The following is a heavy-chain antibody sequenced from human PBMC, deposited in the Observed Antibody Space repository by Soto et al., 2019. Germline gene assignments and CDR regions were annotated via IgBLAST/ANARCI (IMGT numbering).Heavy chain of an antibody. CDR2: IYYSGST. CDR1: GGSISSGEYY. Sequence: SETLSLTCTVSGGSISSGEYYWSWIRQPPGKGLEWIGYIYYSGSTYYNPSLKSRVTISVDTSKNQFSLKLSSVTAADTAVYYCARGSRVLRFLEWLPAPFDYWGQGTLVTVSS. J-gene: IGHJ4*02. CDR3: ARGSRVLRFLEWLPAPFDY. D-gene: IGHD3-3*01. V-gene: IGHV4-30-4*01.